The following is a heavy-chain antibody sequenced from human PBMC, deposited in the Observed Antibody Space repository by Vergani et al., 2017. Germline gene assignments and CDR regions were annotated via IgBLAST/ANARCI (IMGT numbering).Heavy chain of an antibody. CDR2: ISYDGSNK. Sequence: QVQLVESGGGVVQPGRSLRLSCAASGFTFSSYGMHWVRQAPGKGLEWVAVISYDGSNKYYADSVKGRFTISRDNSKNTLYLQMNSLRAEDTAVYYCARXHWYYYGSGSYYNVFDYWGQGTLVTVSS. D-gene: IGHD3-10*01. V-gene: IGHV3-30*03. CDR3: ARXHWYYYGSGSYYNVFDY. J-gene: IGHJ4*02. CDR1: GFTFSSYG.